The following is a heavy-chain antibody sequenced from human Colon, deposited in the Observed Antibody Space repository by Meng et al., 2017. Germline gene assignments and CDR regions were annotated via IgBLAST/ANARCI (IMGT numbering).Heavy chain of an antibody. CDR3: ANIRDRSFSDS. CDR2: INHAGTA. CDR1: GESISTFY. Sequence: VQLQQWGAGLLKPSETLSPTCAVYGESISTFYWAWIRQSPGKGLEWIGEINHAGTAYYNPSLKSRVTLSIDTSRNQFSLNLRSVTAADTAVYYCANIRDRSFSDSWGQGTLVTVSS. V-gene: IGHV4-34*01. J-gene: IGHJ4*02. D-gene: IGHD1-26*01.